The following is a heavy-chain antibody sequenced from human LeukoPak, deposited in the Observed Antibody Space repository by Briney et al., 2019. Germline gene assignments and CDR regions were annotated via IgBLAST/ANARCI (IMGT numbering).Heavy chain of an antibody. V-gene: IGHV3-21*01. J-gene: IGHJ3*02. D-gene: IGHD3-22*01. Sequence: GGSLRLSCETSGFSFSIYNMNWVRLAPGKGLEWVSSISGSSSHVWYADSVKGRFTSSRDNAKNSLYLQMSSLRVEDTAVYYCARDQYYSDSSGYPYDIWGQGTMVTVSS. CDR3: ARDQYYSDSSGYPYDI. CDR2: ISGSSSHV. CDR1: GFSFSIYN.